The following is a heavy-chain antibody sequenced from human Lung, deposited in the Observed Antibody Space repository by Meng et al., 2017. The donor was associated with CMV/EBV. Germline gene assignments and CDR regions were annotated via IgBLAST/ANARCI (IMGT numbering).Heavy chain of an antibody. CDR2: ISSSGSTI. CDR3: ARDFQDLAVFEYSSFDAFDI. J-gene: IGHJ3*02. CDR1: GFTFSSYE. D-gene: IGHD6-6*01. Sequence: LTXAASGFTFSSYEMNWVRQAPGKGLEWVSYISSSGSTIYYADSVKGRFTISRDNAKNSLYLQMNSLRAEDTAVYYCARDFQDLAVFEYSSFDAFDIWGQGXMVTVSS. V-gene: IGHV3-48*03.